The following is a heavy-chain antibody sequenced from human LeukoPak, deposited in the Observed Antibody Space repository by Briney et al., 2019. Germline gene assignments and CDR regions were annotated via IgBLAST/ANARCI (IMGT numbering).Heavy chain of an antibody. CDR3: ARDLLRPYCSSTSCYGMDV. CDR2: IYHSGST. D-gene: IGHD2-2*01. CDR1: GGSISSYY. V-gene: IGHV4-59*12. J-gene: IGHJ6*02. Sequence: SETLSLTCTVSGGSISSYYWSWIRQPPGKGLEWIGFIYHSGSTNCNPSLKSRVTISVDTSKNEFSLKLSSVTAADTAVYYCARDLLRPYCSSTSCYGMDVWGQGTTVTVSS.